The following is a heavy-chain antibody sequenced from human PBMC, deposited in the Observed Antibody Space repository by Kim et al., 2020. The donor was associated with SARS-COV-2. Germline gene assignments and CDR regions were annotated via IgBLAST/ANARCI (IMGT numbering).Heavy chain of an antibody. J-gene: IGHJ4*02. V-gene: IGHV4-59*09. D-gene: IGHD1-20*01. CDR2: T. CDR3: ARGPTWYYFDY. Sequence: TEYNPSLTSRVTMSVDTSKNQFSLKLSSVTAADTAVYFCARGPTWYYFDYWGQGTLVTVSS.